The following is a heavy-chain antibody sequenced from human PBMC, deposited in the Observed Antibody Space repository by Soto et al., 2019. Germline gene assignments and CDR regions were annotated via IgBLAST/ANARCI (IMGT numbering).Heavy chain of an antibody. V-gene: IGHV5-10-1*01. CDR1: GYSFAGYW. Sequence: GESLKISCKGSGYSFAGYWITWVRQKPGKGLEWMGRIDPSDAQTYYSPSFRGHVTISATKSITTVFLQWSSLRASDTAMYYCARQIYDSDTGPNFQYYFDSWGQGTPVTVSS. J-gene: IGHJ4*02. D-gene: IGHD3-22*01. CDR2: IDPSDAQT. CDR3: ARQIYDSDTGPNFQYYFDS.